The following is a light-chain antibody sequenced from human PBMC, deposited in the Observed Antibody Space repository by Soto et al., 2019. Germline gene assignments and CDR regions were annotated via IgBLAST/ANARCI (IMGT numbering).Light chain of an antibody. Sequence: QSALTQPASVSGSPGQSIAISCTGTSSDVGSYNSVSWYQQYPGKAPKLMIHDVNNRPSGISDRFSGSKSFNTASLTISGLQAEDEADYYCSSFTSSTSDVFGTGTKVTVL. CDR3: SSFTSSTSDV. CDR2: DVN. CDR1: SSDVGSYNS. V-gene: IGLV2-14*03. J-gene: IGLJ1*01.